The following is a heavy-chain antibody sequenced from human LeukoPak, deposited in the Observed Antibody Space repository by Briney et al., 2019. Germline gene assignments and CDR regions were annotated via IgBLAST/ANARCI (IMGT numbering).Heavy chain of an antibody. CDR2: IWYGGSNK. J-gene: IGHJ4*02. V-gene: IGHV3-30*02. Sequence: TGGSLRLSCAASGFTFSSYGMHWVRQAPGKGLEWVAVIWYGGSNKYYADSVKGRFTISRDNSKNTLYLQMNSLRAEDTAVYYCAKDSEYQLLYESSPGWYYFDYWGQGTLVTVSS. CDR3: AKDSEYQLLYESSPGWYYFDY. D-gene: IGHD2-2*02. CDR1: GFTFSSYG.